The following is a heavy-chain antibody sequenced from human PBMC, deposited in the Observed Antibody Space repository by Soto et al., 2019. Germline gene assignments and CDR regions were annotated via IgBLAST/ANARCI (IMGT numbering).Heavy chain of an antibody. Sequence: EVQLVESGGGLVQPGGSLRLSCAASGFIFSTYNMNWVRQAPGKGLEWVSDISGSGSTSYYADSVKGRFTISRDNDKNSLYLQMNXXXXXXTAVXXXXXXXTXXTWFDPWGQGTLVTVSS. CDR3: XXXXTXXTWFDP. CDR2: ISGSGSTS. V-gene: IGHV3-48*02. CDR1: GFIFSTYN. J-gene: IGHJ5*02.